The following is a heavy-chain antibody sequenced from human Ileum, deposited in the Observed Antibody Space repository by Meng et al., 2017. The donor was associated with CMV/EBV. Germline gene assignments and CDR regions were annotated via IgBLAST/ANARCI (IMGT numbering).Heavy chain of an antibody. Sequence: GESLKISCTASGFTFRNYLIHWVRQPPGKGLEWVAGASGGGGSRGFADSVKGRFTVSRDNSKNTLYLQMSSLRAEDTAIYYCAKDSFSDLWSAYYSFYPYAMDVWGQGTTVTVSS. J-gene: IGHJ6*02. CDR1: GFTFRNYL. CDR3: AKDSFSDLWSAYYSFYPYAMDV. V-gene: IGHV3-23*01. CDR2: ASGGGGSR. D-gene: IGHD3-3*01.